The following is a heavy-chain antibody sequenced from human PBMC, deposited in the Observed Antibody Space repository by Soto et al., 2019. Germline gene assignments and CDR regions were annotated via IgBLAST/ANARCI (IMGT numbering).Heavy chain of an antibody. CDR2: IWYDGSNK. CDR1: GFTFSSYG. CDR3: AREIPVVVVPAARGFDY. V-gene: IGHV3-33*01. Sequence: GGSLRLSCAASGFTFSSYGMHWVRQAPGKGLEWVAVIWYDGSNKYYADSVKGRFTISRDNSKNTLYLQMNSLRAEDTAVYYCAREIPVVVVPAARGFDYWGQGTLVTVSS. J-gene: IGHJ4*02. D-gene: IGHD2-2*01.